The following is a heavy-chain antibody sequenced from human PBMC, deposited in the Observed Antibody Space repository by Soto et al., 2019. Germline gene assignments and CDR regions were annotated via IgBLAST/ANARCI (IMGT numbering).Heavy chain of an antibody. J-gene: IGHJ6*02. V-gene: IGHV1-46*01. Sequence: ASLQAFCRACGYTFTRYYMHWVRQAPGQGLEWMGIINPSGGSTSYAQKFQGRATMTRDTSTSTVHMELSSLRSEDTAVYYCARAAFLRVGMDDWGQGTTVTVSS. D-gene: IGHD6-13*01. CDR3: ARAAFLRVGMDD. CDR1: GYTFTRYY. CDR2: INPSGGST.